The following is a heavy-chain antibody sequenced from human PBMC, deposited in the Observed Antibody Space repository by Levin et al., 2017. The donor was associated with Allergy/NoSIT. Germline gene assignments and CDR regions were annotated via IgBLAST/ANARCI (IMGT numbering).Heavy chain of an antibody. Sequence: ASVKVSCKASGGTFSSYAISWVRQAPGQGLEWMGGIIPIFGTANYAQKFQGRVTITADESTSTAYMELSSLRSEDTAVYYCARAHSDYYDSSGYYNTYYDYGMDVWGQGTTVTVSS. CDR3: ARAHSDYYDSSGYYNTYYDYGMDV. CDR2: IIPIFGTA. CDR1: GGTFSSYA. J-gene: IGHJ6*02. V-gene: IGHV1-69*13. D-gene: IGHD3-22*01.